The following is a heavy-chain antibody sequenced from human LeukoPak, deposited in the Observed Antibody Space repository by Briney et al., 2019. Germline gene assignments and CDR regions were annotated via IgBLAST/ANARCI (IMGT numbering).Heavy chain of an antibody. J-gene: IGHJ3*01. CDR1: GFTFSTYG. CDR2: IWHDGSHK. D-gene: IGHD3-16*01. V-gene: IGHV3-33*01. CDR3: AGGWGSNVYASAFDV. Sequence: PGGSLRLSCAASGFTFSTYGMHWVRQAPGKGLEWVTVIWHDGSHKDYADSVKGRFTISRDNSKNTLYLQMNDLRAEDTAVYYCAGGWGSNVYASAFDVWGQGTMVTVSS.